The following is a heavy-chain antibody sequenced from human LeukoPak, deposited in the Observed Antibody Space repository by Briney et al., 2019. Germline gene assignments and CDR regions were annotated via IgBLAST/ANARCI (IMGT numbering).Heavy chain of an antibody. CDR2: ISGSGGST. D-gene: IGHD3-10*01. J-gene: IGHJ3*02. V-gene: IGHV3-23*01. CDR1: GFTFSSYA. CDR3: AKDRGLDEWFGELFLSAFDI. Sequence: PGGSLRLSCAASGFTFSSYAMSWVRQAPGKGLEWVSAISGSGGSTYYADSVKGRFTISRDNSKNTLYLQMNSLRAEDTAVYYCAKDRGLDEWFGELFLSAFDIWGQGTMVTVSS.